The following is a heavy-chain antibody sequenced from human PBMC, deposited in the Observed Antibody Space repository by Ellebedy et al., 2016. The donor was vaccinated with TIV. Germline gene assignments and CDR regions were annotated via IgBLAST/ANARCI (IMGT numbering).Heavy chain of an antibody. CDR2: ISSDGSYT. CDR3: ARDIPQRPNPARFDP. CDR1: GFTFSCCA. D-gene: IGHD1-1*01. J-gene: IGHJ5*02. Sequence: PGGSLRLSCAASGFTFSCCAMSWVRHAPGKGLVWVSRISSDGSYTSYADSVKGRFTISRDNAKNTLYLQMNSLRAEDTAVYYCARDIPQRPNPARFDPWGQGTLVTVSS. V-gene: IGHV3-74*01.